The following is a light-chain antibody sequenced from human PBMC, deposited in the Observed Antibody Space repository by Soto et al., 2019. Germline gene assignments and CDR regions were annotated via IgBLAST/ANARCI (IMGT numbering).Light chain of an antibody. CDR2: EVT. V-gene: IGLV2-23*02. CDR1: SHDVGSYNL. CDR3: CSYAGSSTFV. J-gene: IGLJ1*01. Sequence: APAHPSPLAGAPRQAVPIPRPGNSHDVGSYNLVSWYQHRPGKAPKLMVYEVTKRPSGVSNRFSGSKSGNTASLSISGLQAEDEADYYCCSYAGSSTFVFGTGTKVTVL.